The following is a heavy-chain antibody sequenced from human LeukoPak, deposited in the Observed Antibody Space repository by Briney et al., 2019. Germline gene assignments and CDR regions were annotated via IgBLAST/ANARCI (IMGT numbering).Heavy chain of an antibody. CDR3: VKDSNYDFWSGYYKGFDN. V-gene: IGHV3-20*04. J-gene: IGHJ4*02. CDR1: GFTFDDYG. Sequence: GGSRRLSCAASGFTSGFTFDDYGMNWVRQVPGKGLEWVSGISRDGGRTGYADSVQGRFTISRDNSRNSLHLQMNSLRVEDTAFYYCVKDSNYDFWSGYYKGFDNWGQGTLVTVSS. D-gene: IGHD3-3*01. CDR2: ISRDGGRT.